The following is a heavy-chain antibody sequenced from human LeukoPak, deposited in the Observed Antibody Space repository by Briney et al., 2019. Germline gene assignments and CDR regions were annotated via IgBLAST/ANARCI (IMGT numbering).Heavy chain of an antibody. D-gene: IGHD6-13*01. CDR1: GGSISSGDYY. Sequence: SQTLSLTCTVSGGSISSGDYYWSWIRQPAGKGLEWIGRIYTSGSTNYNPSLKSRVTISVDTSKNQFSLKLSSVTAADTAVYYCAREIPTLSWYEVAFDIWGQGTMVTVSS. CDR3: AREIPTLSWYEVAFDI. V-gene: IGHV4-61*02. CDR2: IYTSGST. J-gene: IGHJ3*02.